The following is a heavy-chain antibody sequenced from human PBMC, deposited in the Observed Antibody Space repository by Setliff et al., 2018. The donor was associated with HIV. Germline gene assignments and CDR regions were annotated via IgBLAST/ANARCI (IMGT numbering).Heavy chain of an antibody. D-gene: IGHD4-17*01. CDR2: IYPGDSDT. CDR3: ATWTRAETSENFQH. J-gene: IGHJ1*01. CDR1: GYSFTIYW. V-gene: IGHV5-51*01. Sequence: GESLKISCKASGYSFTIYWTGWVRQMPGKGLEWMGVIYPGDSDTRYSPSFQGQVTISADKFITTAYVQWSSLKASDTAMYYCATWTRAETSENFQHWGQGTLVTVSS.